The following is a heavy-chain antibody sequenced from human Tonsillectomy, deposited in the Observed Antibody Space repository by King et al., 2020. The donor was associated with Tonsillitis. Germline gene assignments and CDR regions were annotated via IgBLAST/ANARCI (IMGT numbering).Heavy chain of an antibody. J-gene: IGHJ5*02. Sequence: VQLQQWGAGLLKPSETLSLTCAVYGESLSGYYWNWIRQPPGKGLEWIGEVAHSGSANYNPSLKSRVTISLDTSKNQFSLKLTSVTAADTAVYYCARGRGDYCDYVSWFDPWGQGTLVTVSS. CDR2: VAHSGSA. CDR3: ARGRGDYCDYVSWFDP. V-gene: IGHV4-34*01. D-gene: IGHD4-17*01. CDR1: GESLSGYY.